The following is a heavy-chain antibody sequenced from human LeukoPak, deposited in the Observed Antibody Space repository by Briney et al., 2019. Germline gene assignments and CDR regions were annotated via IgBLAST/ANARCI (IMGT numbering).Heavy chain of an antibody. J-gene: IGHJ5*02. CDR3: AKGASSGWLLYWFAP. D-gene: IGHD6-19*01. CDR1: GFTFSSYA. Sequence: AGGSLRLSCAASGFTFSSYAMSWVRQAPGKGLEWVSAISGSGASTYYADSVKGRFTISRDNSKNTLYLQIDDLRADDTAVYHCAKGASSGWLLYWFAPWGQGTLVTVSS. V-gene: IGHV3-23*01. CDR2: ISGSGAST.